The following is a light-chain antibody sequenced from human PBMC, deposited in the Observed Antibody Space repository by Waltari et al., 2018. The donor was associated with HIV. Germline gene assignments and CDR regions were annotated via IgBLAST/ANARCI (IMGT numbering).Light chain of an antibody. Sequence: DIVMTQSPDSLAVSLGERATINCKSSQRVLYSSNNKNYLAWYQQKPGQSPKLLIYLASTRESGVPDRFSGSGSGTDFTLTISSLQAEDVAVYYCQQYYTTPPLFTFGPGTKVDIE. CDR2: LAS. CDR1: QRVLYSSNNKNY. J-gene: IGKJ3*01. V-gene: IGKV4-1*01. CDR3: QQYYTTPPLFT.